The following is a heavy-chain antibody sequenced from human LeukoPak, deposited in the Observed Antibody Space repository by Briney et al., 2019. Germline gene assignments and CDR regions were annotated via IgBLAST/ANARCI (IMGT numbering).Heavy chain of an antibody. D-gene: IGHD2-15*01. J-gene: IGHJ4*02. CDR1: GFTFRSYA. Sequence: PGGSLRLSCEASGFTFRSYAMSWVRQAPGKGLEWVSVISGIGGSTDYADSVKGRFTISRDNSKNTLYLQMNSLKTEDTAVYYCTTGGVVVVVAATLADYWGQGTLVTVSS. CDR2: ISGIGGST. V-gene: IGHV3-23*01. CDR3: TTGGVVVVVAATLADY.